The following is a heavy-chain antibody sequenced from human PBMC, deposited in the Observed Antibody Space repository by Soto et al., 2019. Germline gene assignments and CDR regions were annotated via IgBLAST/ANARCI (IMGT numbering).Heavy chain of an antibody. V-gene: IGHV4-39*01. D-gene: IGHD6-13*01. J-gene: IGHJ6*02. Sequence: PSETLSLTCSVSGASISTSTYYWAWVRQPPGKGLEWIGYIYYTGDTFYNPSLKSRVTISVDTSIHQFSLTLTSVTAADTAIYYCSRHGAAVLSFSAMDVWGQGTVVTVSS. CDR3: SRHGAAVLSFSAMDV. CDR2: IYYTGDT. CDR1: GASISTSTYY.